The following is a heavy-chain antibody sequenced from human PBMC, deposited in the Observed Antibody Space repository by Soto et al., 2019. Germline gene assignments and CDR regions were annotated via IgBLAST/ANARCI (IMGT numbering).Heavy chain of an antibody. CDR2: ISGGGVIT. CDR3: TTLDTAMVTDY. D-gene: IGHD5-18*01. CDR1: GFTFSNYA. V-gene: IGHV3-23*01. Sequence: PGGSLRLSCAASGFTFSNYAISWVRQAPGKGLEWVSAISGGGVITLYADSVKGRFTISRDNSKNTLYLQMNSLRAEDTAVYYTTTLDTAMVTDYWGQGTLVTVSS. J-gene: IGHJ4*02.